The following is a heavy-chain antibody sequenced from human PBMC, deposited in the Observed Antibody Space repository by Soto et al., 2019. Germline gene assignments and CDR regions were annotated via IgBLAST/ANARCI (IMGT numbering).Heavy chain of an antibody. D-gene: IGHD2-15*01. CDR2: IGSGGDT. CDR3: TRKTPPTGMEV. CDR1: GFTLSSYD. V-gene: IGHV3-13*01. Sequence: EVQLVESGGGLVQPGGSLRLSCAASGFTLSSYDIHWVRQATGEGLAWVSGIGSGGDTHYADSVKGRFIISREDGKTSLSLPMNNLRVAGTAVYYCTRKTPPTGMEVWGQGATVTVSS. J-gene: IGHJ6*02.